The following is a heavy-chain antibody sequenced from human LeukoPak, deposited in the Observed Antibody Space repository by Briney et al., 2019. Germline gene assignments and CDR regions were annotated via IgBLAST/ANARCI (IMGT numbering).Heavy chain of an antibody. V-gene: IGHV4-31*03. Sequence: PSETLSLTCTVSGGSISSGGYYWSWIRQHPGKGLEWIGYIYYSGSTYYNPSLKSRATISVDTSKNQFSLKLSSVTAADTAVYYCARVRGACSSTSCYRGLWFDPWGQGTLVTVSS. CDR2: IYYSGST. J-gene: IGHJ5*02. CDR3: ARVRGACSSTSCYRGLWFDP. CDR1: GGSISSGGYY. D-gene: IGHD2-2*02.